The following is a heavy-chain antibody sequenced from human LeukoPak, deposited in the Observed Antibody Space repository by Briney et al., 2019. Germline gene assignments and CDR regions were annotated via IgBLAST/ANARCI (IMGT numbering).Heavy chain of an antibody. CDR3: ARELGAWYSSSWKGFDP. D-gene: IGHD6-13*01. CDR2: ISAYNGNT. V-gene: IGHV1-18*01. J-gene: IGHJ5*02. CDR1: GYTFTSYG. Sequence: ASVKVSCKASGYTFTSYGISWVRQAPGQGLEWMGWISAYNGNTNYAQKLQGRVTMTTDTSTSTAYMELRSLRSDDTAVYYCARELGAWYSSSWKGFDPWGQGTLVTVSS.